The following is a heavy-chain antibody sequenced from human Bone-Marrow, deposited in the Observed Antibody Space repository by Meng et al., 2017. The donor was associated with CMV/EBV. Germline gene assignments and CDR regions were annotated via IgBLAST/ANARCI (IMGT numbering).Heavy chain of an antibody. D-gene: IGHD1-26*01. CDR2: IIPIFGTA. J-gene: IGHJ3*02. CDR3: ARRTEPYSGSYRGAFDI. CDR1: GGTFSSYA. Sequence: SVKVSCKASGGTFSSYAISWVRQAPGQGLEWMGGIIPIFGTANYAQKFQGRVTITTDESTSTAYMELSSLRSEDTAVYYCARRTEPYSGSYRGAFDIWGQGTMVTVSS. V-gene: IGHV1-69*05.